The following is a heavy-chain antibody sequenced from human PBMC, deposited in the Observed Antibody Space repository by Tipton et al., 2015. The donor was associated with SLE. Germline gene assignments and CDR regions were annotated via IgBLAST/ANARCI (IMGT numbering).Heavy chain of an antibody. V-gene: IGHV3-66*02. CDR2: IYSGGST. J-gene: IGHJ6*03. D-gene: IGHD3-16*01. Sequence: QLVQSGGVVVQPGGSLRLSCAASGFTFDDYTMRWVRQAPGKGLQWVSVIYSGGSTYYADSVKGRFTISRDNSKNTLYLQMNSLRAEDTAVYYCARGGVSYMDVWGKGTTVTASS. CDR1: GFTFDDYT. CDR3: ARGGVSYMDV.